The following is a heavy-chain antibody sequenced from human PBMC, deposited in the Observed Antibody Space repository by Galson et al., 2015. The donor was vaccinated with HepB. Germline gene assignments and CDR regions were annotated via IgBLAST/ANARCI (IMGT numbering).Heavy chain of an antibody. CDR1: GFTFSSYS. CDR2: ISSSSSYI. D-gene: IGHD2-21*01. Sequence: SLRLSCAASGFTFSSYSMNWVRQAPGKGLEWVSSISSSSSYIYYADSVKGRFTISRDNAKNSLYLQMNSLRAEDTAVYYCARANMGEDAFDIWGQGTMVTVSS. J-gene: IGHJ3*02. V-gene: IGHV3-21*01. CDR3: ARANMGEDAFDI.